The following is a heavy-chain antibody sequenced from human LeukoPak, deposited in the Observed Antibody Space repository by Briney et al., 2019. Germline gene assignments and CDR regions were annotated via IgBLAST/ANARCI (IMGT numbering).Heavy chain of an antibody. D-gene: IGHD6-19*01. Sequence: GGSLRLSCAASGFTFDDYAMHWVRQAPGKGLEWVSAISGSGGSTYYADSVKGRLTISRDNSKNTLYLQMNSLRAEDTAVYYCAKDRLSVAGRGTYYYYGMDVWGQGTTVTVSS. CDR2: ISGSGGST. J-gene: IGHJ6*02. V-gene: IGHV3-23*01. CDR3: AKDRLSVAGRGTYYYYGMDV. CDR1: GFTFDDYA.